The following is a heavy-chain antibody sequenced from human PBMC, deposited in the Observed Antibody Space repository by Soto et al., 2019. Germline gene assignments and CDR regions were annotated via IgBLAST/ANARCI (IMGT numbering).Heavy chain of an antibody. J-gene: IGHJ4*02. V-gene: IGHV1-69*12. CDR2: IIPIFGTA. D-gene: IGHD3-22*01. CDR3: SSVGYYYDTIAYYSYFDY. Sequence: QVQLVQSGAEVKKPGSSVKVSCKASGGTFSSYAISWVRQAPGQGLEWMGGIIPIFGTANYAQKFQGRVTITAHESTTTAYMELRSLRSEHTAVYYCSSVGYYYDTIAYYSYFDYWGQGTLVTVSS. CDR1: GGTFSSYA.